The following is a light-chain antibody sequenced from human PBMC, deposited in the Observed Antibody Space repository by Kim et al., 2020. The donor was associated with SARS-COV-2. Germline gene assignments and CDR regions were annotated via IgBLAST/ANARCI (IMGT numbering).Light chain of an antibody. CDR3: QQFVTPPYT. V-gene: IGKV3-20*01. Sequence: LSPGERATRSGRASHRVGSNYYAWYQHRPGQAPRLLIYGASTRATGIPDRFSSSGSGTDFSLTISRLDPEDAAVYYCQQFVTPPYTFGQGTKLEIK. CDR2: GAS. J-gene: IGKJ2*01. CDR1: HRVGSNY.